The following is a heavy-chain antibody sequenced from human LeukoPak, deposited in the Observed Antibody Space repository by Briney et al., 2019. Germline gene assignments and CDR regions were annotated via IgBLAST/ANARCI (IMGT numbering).Heavy chain of an antibody. D-gene: IGHD4-17*01. CDR3: ARDNGDPRTYFDY. CDR2: ISSSGSSI. V-gene: IGHV3-48*03. CDR1: GFTFSSYE. Sequence: PGGCLRLSCAASGFTFSSYEMNWVRQAPGKGLEWISYISSSGSSIYYVDSVKGRFTISRDNAKNSLYLQMNSLRAEDTAVYYCARDNGDPRTYFDYWGQGTLVTVSS. J-gene: IGHJ4*02.